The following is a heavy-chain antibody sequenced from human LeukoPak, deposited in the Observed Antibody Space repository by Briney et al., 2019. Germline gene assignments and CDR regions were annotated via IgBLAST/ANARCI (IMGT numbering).Heavy chain of an antibody. D-gene: IGHD6-13*01. V-gene: IGHV3-74*01. J-gene: IGHJ4*02. CDR1: GFTFSSYW. CDR2: INSDGSST. CDR3: ARDYSSSWYVGVRSDY. Sequence: PGGSLRLSCAASGFTFSSYWMHWVRQAPGKGLVWVSRINSDGSSTSYADSVKGRFTISRDNAKNTLYLQMNSLRAEDTAVYYCARDYSSSWYVGVRSDYWGQGTLVTVSS.